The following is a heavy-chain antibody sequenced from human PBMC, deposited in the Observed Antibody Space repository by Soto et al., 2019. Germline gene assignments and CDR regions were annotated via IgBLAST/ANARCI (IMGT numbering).Heavy chain of an antibody. D-gene: IGHD4-17*01. CDR3: VNDFGDYKFDY. Sequence: SLRLSCEASGFTFRSFTMHWVRQAPGKGLEWVAAIWGDGSQHYYADSVKGRFTVSRDNSKDTVYLQMNSPRAGDTAVYYCVNDFGDYKFDYWGQGTLVTVSS. CDR1: GFTFRSFT. V-gene: IGHV3-33*06. J-gene: IGHJ4*02. CDR2: IWGDGSQH.